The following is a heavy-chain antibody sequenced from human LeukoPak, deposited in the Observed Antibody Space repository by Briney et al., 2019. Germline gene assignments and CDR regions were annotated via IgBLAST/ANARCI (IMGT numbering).Heavy chain of an antibody. J-gene: IGHJ4*02. CDR2: IKQDGSEK. D-gene: IGHD1-1*01. V-gene: IGHV3-7*01. CDR3: AAGSSWNEVDYFDY. Sequence: GGSLRLSCAASVVAFTVDSMRSGCQAPGKGLEWVANIKQDGSEKYYVDSVKGRFTISRDNAKNSLYLQMNSLRAEDTAVYYGAAGSSWNEVDYFDYWGQGTLVTVSS. CDR1: VVAFTVDS.